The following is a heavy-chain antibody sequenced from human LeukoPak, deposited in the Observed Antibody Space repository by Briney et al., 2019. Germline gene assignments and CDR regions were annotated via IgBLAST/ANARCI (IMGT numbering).Heavy chain of an antibody. D-gene: IGHD6-13*01. J-gene: IGHJ4*02. Sequence: GESLKIPCKGSGYMFTSYWIGWVRQMPGKGLEWMGIINPGDSDNRYSPSFQGQVTISDDKSISTAYLQWSSHKASDTAMYHCAGKYTSSTPFDYWGQGTLVTVSS. V-gene: IGHV5-51*01. CDR3: AGKYTSSTPFDY. CDR1: GYMFTSYW. CDR2: INPGDSDN.